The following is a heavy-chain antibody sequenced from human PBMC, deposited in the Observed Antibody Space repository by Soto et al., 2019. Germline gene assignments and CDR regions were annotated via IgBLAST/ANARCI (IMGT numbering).Heavy chain of an antibody. D-gene: IGHD6-19*01. Sequence: EVQLLESGGGLVQPGGSLRLSCAASGFTFSSYAMTWVRQAPGKGLEWVSAISGSGGSTYYADSVKGRFTISRDNSKNTLYLQMYSLRAEDTAVYYCAKDGVAVGLSYWGQGTLVTVSS. CDR2: ISGSGGST. J-gene: IGHJ4*02. CDR3: AKDGVAVGLSY. V-gene: IGHV3-23*01. CDR1: GFTFSSYA.